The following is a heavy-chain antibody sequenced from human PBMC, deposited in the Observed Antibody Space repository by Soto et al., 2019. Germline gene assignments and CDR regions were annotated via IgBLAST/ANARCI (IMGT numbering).Heavy chain of an antibody. CDR3: AREVRRVLVETDTPDY. V-gene: IGHV4-30-4*01. Sequence: QVQLQESGPGLVKPSQTLSLTCTVSGASINSDDYYWSWIRQTPGKGLEWIGYSFYSGGTYYNPSLSSRVTVSIDTSKNQFSLKISSVTAADTAVYYCAREVRRVLVETDTPDYWGQGILVTVSS. D-gene: IGHD2-21*02. CDR2: SFYSGGT. J-gene: IGHJ4*02. CDR1: GASINSDDYY.